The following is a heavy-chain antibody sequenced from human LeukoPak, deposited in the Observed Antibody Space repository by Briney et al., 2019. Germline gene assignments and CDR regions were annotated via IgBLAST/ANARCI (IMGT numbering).Heavy chain of an antibody. CDR1: GYTFTTYD. CDR2: ISAYNGNT. CDR3: ARDRGETGELYYFDY. J-gene: IGHJ4*02. D-gene: IGHD7-27*01. V-gene: IGHV1-18*01. Sequence: ASVKVSCKASGYTFTTYDISWVRQAPGQGLEWMGWISAYNGNTNYAQRLQGRVTLTTDTSTSTAYMELRSLRSDDTAVYYCARDRGETGELYYFDYWGQGTLVTVSS.